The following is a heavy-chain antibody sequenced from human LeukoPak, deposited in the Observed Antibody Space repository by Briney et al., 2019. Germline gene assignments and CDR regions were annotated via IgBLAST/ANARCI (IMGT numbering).Heavy chain of an antibody. CDR3: AREVRGTFDY. CDR1: GFTFSSYA. J-gene: IGHJ4*02. V-gene: IGHV3-30*04. CDR2: ISYDGSNK. D-gene: IGHD1-26*01. Sequence: GRSLRLSGAASGFTFSSYAMHWVRQAPGKGLEWVAVISYDGSNKYYADSVKGRFTISRDNSKNTLYLQMNSLRAEDTAVYYCAREVRGTFDYWGQGTLVTVSS.